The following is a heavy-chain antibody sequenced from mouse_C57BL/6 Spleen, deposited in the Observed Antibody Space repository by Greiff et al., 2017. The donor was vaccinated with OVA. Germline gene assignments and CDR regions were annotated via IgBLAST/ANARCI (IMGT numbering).Heavy chain of an antibody. V-gene: IGHV1-50*01. Sequence: QVQLQQPGAELVKPGASVKLSCKASGYTFTSYWMQWVKQRPGQGLEWIGEIDPSDSYTNYNQKFKGKATLTVDTSSSTAYMQLSSLTSEDSAVYYCARVYDYNFDYWGQGTTLTVSS. D-gene: IGHD2-4*01. CDR2: IDPSDSYT. CDR1: GYTFTSYW. J-gene: IGHJ2*01. CDR3: ARVYDYNFDY.